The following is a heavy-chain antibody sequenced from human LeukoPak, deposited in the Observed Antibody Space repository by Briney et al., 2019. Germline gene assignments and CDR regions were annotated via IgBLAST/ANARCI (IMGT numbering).Heavy chain of an antibody. J-gene: IGHJ4*02. D-gene: IGHD2-15*01. CDR1: GYTFTGYY. V-gene: IGHV1-2*02. CDR3: ARPYCNGGSCRDYFDY. CDR2: MNPYSGGT. Sequence: ASVKVSCKASGYTFTGYYMHWARQAPGQGLEWMGWMNPYSGGTNYAQKFQGRVTMTRDTSISTAYMELRRLSSDDTAIYYCARPYCNGGSCRDYFDYWGQGTLVSVSS.